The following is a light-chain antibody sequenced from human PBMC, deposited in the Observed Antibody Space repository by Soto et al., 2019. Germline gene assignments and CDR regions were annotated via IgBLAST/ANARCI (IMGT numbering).Light chain of an antibody. CDR3: ISYRGSSTYV. CDR2: DVT. Sequence: TQPASVSWPPGQSITISCTGTSSDVSGYNYVSWYQQHPGKAPKLMIYDVTNRPSGVSNRFSGSKSGNTASLTISGLQAEDEADYYCISYRGSSTYVFGTGTKVTVL. J-gene: IGLJ1*01. V-gene: IGLV2-14*03. CDR1: SSDVSGYNY.